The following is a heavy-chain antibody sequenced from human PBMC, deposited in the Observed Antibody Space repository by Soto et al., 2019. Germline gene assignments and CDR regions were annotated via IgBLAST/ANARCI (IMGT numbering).Heavy chain of an antibody. Sequence: SETLSLTCTVSGGSVSSGSYYWSWIRQPPGKGLEWIGYIYYSGSTNYNPSLKGRVTISVDTSKNQFSLKLSSVTAADTAVYYCARDPRPGYCSGGSCNNWFDPWGQGTLVTVSS. V-gene: IGHV4-61*01. CDR3: ARDPRPGYCSGGSCNNWFDP. CDR1: GGSVSSGSYY. J-gene: IGHJ5*02. D-gene: IGHD2-15*01. CDR2: IYYSGST.